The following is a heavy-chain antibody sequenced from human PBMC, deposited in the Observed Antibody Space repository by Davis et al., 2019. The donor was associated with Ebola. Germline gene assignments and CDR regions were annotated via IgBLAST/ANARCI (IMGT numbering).Heavy chain of an antibody. D-gene: IGHD6-19*01. V-gene: IGHV3-21*01. Sequence: GESLKISCAASGFTFSSYSMNWVRQAPGKGLEWVSSISSSSSYIYYADSVKGRFTISRDNAKNSLYLQMNSLRAEDTAVYYCARPAISGWFDDAFDIWGQGTMVTVSS. J-gene: IGHJ3*02. CDR2: ISSSSSYI. CDR1: GFTFSSYS. CDR3: ARPAISGWFDDAFDI.